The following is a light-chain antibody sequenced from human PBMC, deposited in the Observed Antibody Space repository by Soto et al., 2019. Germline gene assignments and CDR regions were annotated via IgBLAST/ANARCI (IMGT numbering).Light chain of an antibody. V-gene: IGKV1-27*01. CDR2: AAS. J-gene: IGKJ1*01. CDR1: QGISNY. CDR3: RKYNSAPWT. Sequence: DIQMTQSPSSLSASVGDRVTITCRASQGISNYLAWYQQKTGKVPKLLIYAASTLQSEVPSRFSGSGSGTDFTLTISRLQPEDVATYYCRKYNSAPWTFGQGTKVEIK.